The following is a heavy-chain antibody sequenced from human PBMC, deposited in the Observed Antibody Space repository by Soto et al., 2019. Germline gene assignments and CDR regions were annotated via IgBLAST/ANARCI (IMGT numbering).Heavy chain of an antibody. CDR1: GGTFGSYA. CDR3: ARSQGSSTSLEIYYYYYYGMDV. CDR2: IIPIPGTA. J-gene: IGHJ6*02. V-gene: IGHV1-69*01. Sequence: QVQLVQSGAEVKKPGSSVKVSCKASGGTFGSYAISWVRQAPGQGLEWMGGIIPIPGTANYARKFQGRVTIAAAESTSTAYMELSSLRSEDTAVYYCARSQGSSTSLEIYYYYYYGMDVWGQGTTVTVSS. D-gene: IGHD2-2*01.